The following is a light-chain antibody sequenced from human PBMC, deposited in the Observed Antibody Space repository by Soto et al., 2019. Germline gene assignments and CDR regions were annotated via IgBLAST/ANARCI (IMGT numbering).Light chain of an antibody. CDR2: GAS. CDR1: QSVSSSY. Sequence: EIVLTQSPGTLSLSPGERATLSCRASQSVSSSYLAWYQQKPGQAPRLLIYGASSRATGIPDRFSGSGSGTDFTLTISRLQAEDFAVYYCQQYDSSPLTFGEGTKVDIK. V-gene: IGKV3-20*01. J-gene: IGKJ4*01. CDR3: QQYDSSPLT.